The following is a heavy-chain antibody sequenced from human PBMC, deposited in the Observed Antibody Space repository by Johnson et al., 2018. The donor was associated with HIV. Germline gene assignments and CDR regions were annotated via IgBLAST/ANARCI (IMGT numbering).Heavy chain of an antibody. V-gene: IGHV3-11*04. D-gene: IGHD2-2*03. J-gene: IGHJ3*02. Sequence: QVQLVESGGGLVKPGGSLRLSCTASGFSFSDYYMSWIRQAPGKGLEWVSYISGSGGTIYTADSVKGRFTISRDNAKNSLYLQMNSLRAEDTAVYYCASGYCSSTSCYGRKLLDDAFDIWGQGTMVTVSS. CDR2: ISGSGGTI. CDR3: ASGYCSSTSCYGRKLLDDAFDI. CDR1: GFSFSDYY.